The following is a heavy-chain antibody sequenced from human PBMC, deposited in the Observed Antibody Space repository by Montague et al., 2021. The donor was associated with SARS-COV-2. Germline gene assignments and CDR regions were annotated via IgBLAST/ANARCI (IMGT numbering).Heavy chain of an antibody. V-gene: IGHV4-34*01. CDR1: DGSFSNLY. D-gene: IGHD1-26*01. Sequence: SETLSLTCAVFDGSFSNLYWSWIRQPPGKGLEWIGEINHSGSTYYNPSLKSRVTISVDTSKNQFSLKLNSVTAADAAVYYCASGDDNGSCYLDVWGKGTTVTVSS. CDR2: INHSGST. CDR3: ASGDDNGSCYLDV. J-gene: IGHJ6*03.